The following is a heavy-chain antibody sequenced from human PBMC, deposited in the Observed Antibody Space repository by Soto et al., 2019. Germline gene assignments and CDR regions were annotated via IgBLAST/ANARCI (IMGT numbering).Heavy chain of an antibody. CDR2: ISAYNGKT. Sequence: QVQLVQSGAEVKKPGASVKVSCKASGYTFTSYGISWVRQAPGQGLEWMGWISAYNGKTNYAQKLQGRVTMTTDTSTSTAYMELRSLRSDDTAMYYCARDRGSYSMGHWFDPWGQGTLVTVSS. V-gene: IGHV1-18*04. CDR1: GYTFTSYG. J-gene: IGHJ5*02. D-gene: IGHD1-26*01. CDR3: ARDRGSYSMGHWFDP.